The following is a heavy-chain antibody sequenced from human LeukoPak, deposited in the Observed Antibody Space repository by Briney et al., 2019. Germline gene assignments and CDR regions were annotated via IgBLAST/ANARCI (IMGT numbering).Heavy chain of an antibody. D-gene: IGHD2-15*01. V-gene: IGHV1-69*13. J-gene: IGHJ4*02. CDR3: ARVYCSGGSCYDY. Sequence: SVKVSCKASGGTFSSYAISWVRQAPGQGLEWMGGIIPIFGTANYAQKFQGRVTITVDESTSTAYMELSSLRSEDTAVYYCARVYCSGGSCYDYWGQGTLVTVSS. CDR2: IIPIFGTA. CDR1: GGTFSSYA.